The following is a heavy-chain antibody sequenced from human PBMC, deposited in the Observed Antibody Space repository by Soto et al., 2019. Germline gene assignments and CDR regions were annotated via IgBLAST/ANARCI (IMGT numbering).Heavy chain of an antibody. J-gene: IGHJ5*02. CDR2: IYYSGST. Sequence: SETLSLTCTVSGGSISSGDYYWSWIRQPPGKGLEWIGYIYYSGSTYYNPSLKSRVTISVDTSKNQFSLKLSSVTAADTAVYYCARANVLLWFGEEINWFDPWGQGTLVTVSS. CDR1: GGSISSGDYY. V-gene: IGHV4-30-4*01. CDR3: ARANVLLWFGEEINWFDP. D-gene: IGHD3-10*01.